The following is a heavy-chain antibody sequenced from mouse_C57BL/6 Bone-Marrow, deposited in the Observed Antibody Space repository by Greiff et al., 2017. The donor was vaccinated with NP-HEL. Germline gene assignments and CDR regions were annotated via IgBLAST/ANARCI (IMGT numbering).Heavy chain of an antibody. J-gene: IGHJ4*01. CDR2: IWGGGST. CDR3: AKSYYDGYYGYYAMDY. CDR1: GFSLTSYG. Sequence: VKLVESGPGLVAPSQSLSITCTVSGFSLTSYGVDWVRQPPGKGLEWLGVIWGGGSTNYNSALMSRLSLSKDNSKSQVFLKMNSLQTDDTAMYYCAKSYYDGYYGYYAMDYWGQGTSVTVSS. V-gene: IGHV2-9*01. D-gene: IGHD2-3*01.